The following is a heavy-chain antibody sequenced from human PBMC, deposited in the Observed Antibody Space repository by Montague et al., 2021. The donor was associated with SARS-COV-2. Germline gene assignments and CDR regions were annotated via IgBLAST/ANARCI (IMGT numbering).Heavy chain of an antibody. J-gene: IGHJ4*02. CDR1: GGSISSYY. CDR2: IYTSGST. Sequence: SETLSLTCSVSGGSISSYYWSWIRQPAGKGLEWIGRIYTSGSTNYNPSLKSRVTMSVDTPKNQFSLKLTSVTAADTAVYYCARSYINSLTGGADYWGQGTLVTVSS. CDR3: ARSYINSLTGGADY. D-gene: IGHD6-6*01. V-gene: IGHV4-4*07.